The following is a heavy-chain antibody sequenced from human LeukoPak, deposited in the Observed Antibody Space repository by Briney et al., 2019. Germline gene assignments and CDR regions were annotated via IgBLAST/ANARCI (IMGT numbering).Heavy chain of an antibody. Sequence: GGALRLSCAASWFSVSSKYLSWVRKAPGKGLECVSIIYSGDSPYYADSVKGRFTVSRDNSKNTLFLLMNILTAEDTAVYYCETVGGYGSHFDNWGQGTLVTVSS. J-gene: IGHJ4*02. CDR2: IYSGDSP. CDR3: ETVGGYGSHFDN. CDR1: WFSVSSKY. V-gene: IGHV3-53*01. D-gene: IGHD5-12*01.